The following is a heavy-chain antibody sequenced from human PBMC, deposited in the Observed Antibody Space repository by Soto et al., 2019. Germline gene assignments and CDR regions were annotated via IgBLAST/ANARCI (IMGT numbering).Heavy chain of an antibody. CDR1: GVSISSYF. CDR2: TYHRGST. D-gene: IGHD3-16*02. V-gene: IGHV4-59*01. CDR3: ARIGGYHGPLDY. J-gene: IGHJ4*02. Sequence: SGTLSLTCTVSGVSISSYFWSWIRQPPGRGLEWIGYTYHRGSTNYSPSLKSRVAISLDTSENQFSLKVNSVTAADTAVYYCARIGGYHGPLDYWGQGTPVTVSS.